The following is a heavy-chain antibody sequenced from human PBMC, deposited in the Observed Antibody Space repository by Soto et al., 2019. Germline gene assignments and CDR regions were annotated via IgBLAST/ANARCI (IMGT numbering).Heavy chain of an antibody. V-gene: IGHV3-9*01. Sequence: GGSLRLSCAASGFTLDDYAMHWVRQAPGKGLEWVSGISWNSGSIGYADSVKGRFTISRDNAKNSLYLQMNSLRAEDTALYYCAKGLPYYYYGMDVWGQGT. J-gene: IGHJ6*02. CDR2: ISWNSGSI. D-gene: IGHD2-21*02. CDR1: GFTLDDYA. CDR3: AKGLPYYYYGMDV.